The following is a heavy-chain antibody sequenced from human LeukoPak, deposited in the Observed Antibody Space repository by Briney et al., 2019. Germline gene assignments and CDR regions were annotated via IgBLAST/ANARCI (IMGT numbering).Heavy chain of an antibody. J-gene: IGHJ4*02. CDR1: GGSISNTNW. CDR2: VNLQGST. CDR3: AREGGPYRPLDY. V-gene: IGHV4-4*02. Sequence: SGTLSLTCGLSGGSISNTNWWTWFRQPPGKGLEWIGEVNLQGSTNYNPSLKSRVAISVDKSENHISPKLTSVTAADTAVYYCAREGGPYRPLDYSGQGTLVTVAS.